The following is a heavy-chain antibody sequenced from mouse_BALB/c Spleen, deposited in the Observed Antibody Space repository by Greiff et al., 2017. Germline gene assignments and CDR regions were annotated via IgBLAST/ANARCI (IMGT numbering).Heavy chain of an antibody. J-gene: IGHJ3*01. V-gene: IGHV3-6*02. CDR1: GYSITSGYY. CDR3: ARGIYDGSTWFAY. Sequence: EVKLQESGPGLVKPSQSLSLTCSVTGYSITSGYYWNWIRQFPGNKLEWMGYISYDGSNNYNPSLKNRISITRDTSKNQFFLKLNSVTTEDTATYYCARGIYDGSTWFAYWGQGTLVTVSA. D-gene: IGHD2-3*01. CDR2: ISYDGSN.